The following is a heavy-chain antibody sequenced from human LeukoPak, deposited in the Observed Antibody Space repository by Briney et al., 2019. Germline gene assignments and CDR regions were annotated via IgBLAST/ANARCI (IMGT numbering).Heavy chain of an antibody. J-gene: IGHJ4*02. CDR2: IYYSGST. CDR3: ARGSFVGSTSCDY. CDR1: GGSISSYY. D-gene: IGHD2-2*01. Sequence: SETLSLTCTVSGGSISSYYWSWIRQPPGKGLEWIGYIYYSGSTYYNPSLMSRVTISVDTSKNQFSLKLSSVTAADTAVYYCARGSFVGSTSCDYWGQGTLVTVSS. V-gene: IGHV4-59*12.